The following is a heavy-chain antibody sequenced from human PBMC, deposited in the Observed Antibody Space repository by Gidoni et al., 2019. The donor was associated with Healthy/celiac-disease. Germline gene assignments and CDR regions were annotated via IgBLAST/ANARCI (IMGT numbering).Heavy chain of an antibody. CDR3: AHSRVTRASDAFDI. Sequence: QITLKESGPTLVKPTQTLTLTCPFPGFSPSTSGVGVGWIRQPPGKALEWLALIYWDDDKRYSPSLKSRLTITKDTSKNQVVLTMTNMDPVDTATYYCAHSRVTRASDAFDIWGQGTMVTVSS. V-gene: IGHV2-5*02. J-gene: IGHJ3*02. CDR2: IYWDDDK. CDR1: GFSPSTSGVG. D-gene: IGHD2-21*02.